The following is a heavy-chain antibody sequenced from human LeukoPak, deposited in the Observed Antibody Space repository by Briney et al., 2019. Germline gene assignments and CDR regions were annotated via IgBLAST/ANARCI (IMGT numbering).Heavy chain of an antibody. CDR1: GFIFSAYW. Sequence: GGSLRLSCVGSGFIFSAYWMAWVRQAPGKGLEWVAVIWYDGSNKYYADSVKGRFTISRDNSKNTLYLQMNSLRAEDTAVYYCARDFRSGYYYFDYWGQGTLVTVSS. CDR2: IWYDGSNK. V-gene: IGHV3-33*08. J-gene: IGHJ4*02. D-gene: IGHD3-3*01. CDR3: ARDFRSGYYYFDY.